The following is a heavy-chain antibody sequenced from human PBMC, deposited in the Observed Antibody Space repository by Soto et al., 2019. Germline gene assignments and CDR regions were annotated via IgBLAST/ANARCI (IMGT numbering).Heavy chain of an antibody. J-gene: IGHJ4*02. Sequence: QVQLQESGPGLVKPSETLSLTCSVSGGSIRGYYWSWIRQPPGKGLEWIGYINDTGRTKDNPSLKSRVTISIDTSKNQFSLRLSSVTAADTAVYYCAREQWLVRGVFDYWGQGTLVTVSS. V-gene: IGHV4-59*01. CDR1: GGSIRGYY. CDR3: AREQWLVRGVFDY. CDR2: INDTGRT. D-gene: IGHD6-19*01.